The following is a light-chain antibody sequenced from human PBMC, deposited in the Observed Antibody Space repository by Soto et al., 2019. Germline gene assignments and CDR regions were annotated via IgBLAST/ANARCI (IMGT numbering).Light chain of an antibody. CDR2: KAS. Sequence: DIQMTQSPSTLSASVGDRVTITCRASQSISSWLAWYQRKPGKAHKLLIYKASSLQSGVPSRFSGSGSGTEFSLTISSLQSDDFASYYCQQYNSYPWTFGQGTEVEIK. CDR3: QQYNSYPWT. CDR1: QSISSW. J-gene: IGKJ1*01. V-gene: IGKV1-5*03.